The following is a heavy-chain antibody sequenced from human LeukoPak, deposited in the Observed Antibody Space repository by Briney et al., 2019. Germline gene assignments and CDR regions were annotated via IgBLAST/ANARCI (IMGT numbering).Heavy chain of an antibody. Sequence: TSSETLSLTCAVSGGSINSSNWWSWVRQPPGKGLEWIGEIYHSGSTNYNPSLKSRVTISVDKSKNQFSLQLNSVTPEDTAVYYCANSKPMWNDAFDIWGQGTMVTVSS. CDR1: GGSINSSNW. J-gene: IGHJ3*02. CDR2: IYHSGST. CDR3: ANSKPMWNDAFDI. D-gene: IGHD1-1*01. V-gene: IGHV4-4*02.